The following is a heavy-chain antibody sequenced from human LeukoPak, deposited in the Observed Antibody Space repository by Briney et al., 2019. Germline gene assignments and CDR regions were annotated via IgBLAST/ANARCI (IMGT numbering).Heavy chain of an antibody. Sequence: PSETLSLTCTVSGASINGYYWSWIRQPAGKGLEWIGRVFTSGGTSYKPALKGRVTMSIESSTNQFSLQLDSVTAADTAVYYCARDDVDTPTFDYWGQGILVAVSS. CDR1: GASINGYY. CDR3: ARDDVDTPTFDY. CDR2: VFTSGGT. J-gene: IGHJ4*02. D-gene: IGHD5-18*01. V-gene: IGHV4-4*07.